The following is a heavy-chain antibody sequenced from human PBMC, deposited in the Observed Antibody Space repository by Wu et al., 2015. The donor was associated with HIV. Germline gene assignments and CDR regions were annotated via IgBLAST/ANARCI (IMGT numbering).Heavy chain of an antibody. J-gene: IGHJ4*01. Sequence: QVQLVQSGAEVKEPGASVKVSCKASGYTFTTYDINWVRQATGQGLEWMGWMNPNSGNTGYAQKFQGRVTITRNTSITTAYMELNSLRSEDTAVYYCARVSHYYASGSYLAYWGQGTLVTVSS. CDR1: GYTFTTYD. D-gene: IGHD3-10*01. CDR2: MNPNSGNT. V-gene: IGHV1-8*03. CDR3: ARVSHYYASGSYLAY.